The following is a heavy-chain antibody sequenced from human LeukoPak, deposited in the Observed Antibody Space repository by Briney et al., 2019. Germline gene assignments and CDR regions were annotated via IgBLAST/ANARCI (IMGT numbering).Heavy chain of an antibody. D-gene: IGHD6-19*01. V-gene: IGHV3-48*03. CDR1: GFTFSSYE. CDR3: ARDSYSSGWYLVFDY. J-gene: IGHJ4*02. Sequence: PGGSLRLSCAASGFTFSSYEMNWVRQAPGKGLEWVSYISSSGSTIYYADSVKGRFTISRDNAKNSLYLQMNSLRAEDTAVHYCARDSYSSGWYLVFDYWGQGTLVTVSS. CDR2: ISSSGSTI.